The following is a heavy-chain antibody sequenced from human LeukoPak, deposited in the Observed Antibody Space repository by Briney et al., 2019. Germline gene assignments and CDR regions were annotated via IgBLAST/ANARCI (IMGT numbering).Heavy chain of an antibody. J-gene: IGHJ4*02. CDR3: ARVKPRIGGGSIAAYDY. V-gene: IGHV1-46*01. CDR2: ITPSGGST. CDR1: GYTFTSYY. D-gene: IGHD6-6*01. Sequence: VASVKVSCKASGYTFTSYYMHWVRQAPGQGLEWMGIITPSGGSTSYAQKFQGRVTMTRDTSTSTVYMELSSLRSEDTAVYYCARVKPRIGGGSIAAYDYWGQGTLVTVSS.